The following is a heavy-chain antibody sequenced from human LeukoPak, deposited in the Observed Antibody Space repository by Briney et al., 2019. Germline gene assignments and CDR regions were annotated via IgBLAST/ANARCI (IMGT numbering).Heavy chain of an antibody. D-gene: IGHD2-15*01. Sequence: PSETLSLTCTVSGGSISSSSYYWGWIRQPPGKGLEWIGSIYYSGSTYYNPSLKSRVTISVDTSKNQFSLKLSSVTAADTAVYYCARECISGSCYSEWGQGTLVTVSS. V-gene: IGHV4-39*07. J-gene: IGHJ4*02. CDR1: GGSISSSSYY. CDR2: IYYSGST. CDR3: ARECISGSCYSE.